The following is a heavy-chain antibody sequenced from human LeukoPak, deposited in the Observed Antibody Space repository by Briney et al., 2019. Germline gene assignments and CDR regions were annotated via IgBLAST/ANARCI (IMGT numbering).Heavy chain of an antibody. Sequence: GGSLRLSRTASGFTFHKYYMHWVRQAPGKGLEYVSAISPNAEDTFYGDSVKGRFTISRDNSRNTLYLQMGSLRADDMAVYFCSREGLTGDGHYTQGFDMWGQGTMVTVSS. CDR3: SREGLTGDGHYTQGFDM. CDR1: GFTFHKYY. CDR2: ISPNAEDT. D-gene: IGHD3-9*01. V-gene: IGHV3-64*02. J-gene: IGHJ3*02.